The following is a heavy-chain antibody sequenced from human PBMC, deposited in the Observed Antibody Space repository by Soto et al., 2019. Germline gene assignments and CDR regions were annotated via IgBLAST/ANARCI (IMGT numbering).Heavy chain of an antibody. D-gene: IGHD6-19*01. V-gene: IGHV1-3*01. CDR1: GYTFTTYA. CDR2: INAGNGDT. J-gene: IGHJ4*02. Sequence: QVPLVQSGTEAQKPGASVKVSCKASGYTFTTYAMHWVRQAPGQRLEWMGWINAGNGDTKYSQKFQGRVIITRDTSANTAYMELSSLISEDTAVYYCARGATSGWPFDSWGQGTLVTVSS. CDR3: ARGATSGWPFDS.